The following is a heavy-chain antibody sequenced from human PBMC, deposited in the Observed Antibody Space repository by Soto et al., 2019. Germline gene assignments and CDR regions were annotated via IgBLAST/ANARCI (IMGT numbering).Heavy chain of an antibody. J-gene: IGHJ4*02. CDR1: GGSINSGDSY. Sequence: TSETLSLTCTVSGGSINSGDSYWNWIRQHPEKGLEWIGYINYRGTTFYNPSLKSRIIISVDTSKNQFSLELSSVTAADTAVYYCARDAPGVAPYWGQGTPVTVSS. CDR2: INYRGTT. D-gene: IGHD2-15*01. V-gene: IGHV4-31*03. CDR3: ARDAPGVAPY.